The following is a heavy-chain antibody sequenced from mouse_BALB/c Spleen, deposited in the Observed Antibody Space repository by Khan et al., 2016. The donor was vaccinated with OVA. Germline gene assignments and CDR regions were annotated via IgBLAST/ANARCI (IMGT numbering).Heavy chain of an antibody. CDR2: ISSGGTYT. V-gene: IGHV5-9-3*01. CDR3: SRSLVDYYAMDY. Sequence: EVELVESGGGVVKPGGSLKLSCSASEFTFSSFAMSWVRQTPEKRLEWVATISSGGTYTFYPVSVKGRFTISRDNARNILYQQMSSLRSEDTAMYYCSRSLVDYYAMDYWGQGTSVTVSS. D-gene: IGHD2-2*01. CDR1: EFTFSSFA. J-gene: IGHJ4*01.